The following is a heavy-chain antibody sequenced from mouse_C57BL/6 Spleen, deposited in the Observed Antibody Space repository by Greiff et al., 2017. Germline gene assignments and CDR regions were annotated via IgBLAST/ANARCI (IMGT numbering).Heavy chain of an antibody. V-gene: IGHV1-55*01. CDR1: GYTFTSSW. D-gene: IGHD1-1*01. J-gene: IGHJ4*01. CDR2: IYPGSGST. Sequence: QVQLQQPGAELVKPGASVKMSCKASGYTFTSSWITWVKQRPGQGLEWIGDIYPGSGSTNYTEKFKSKATLTVDTSSSTAYMQLSSLTSEDSAVYYCARRRVITTVLAPSPMDYWGQGTSVTVSS. CDR3: ARRRVITTVLAPSPMDY.